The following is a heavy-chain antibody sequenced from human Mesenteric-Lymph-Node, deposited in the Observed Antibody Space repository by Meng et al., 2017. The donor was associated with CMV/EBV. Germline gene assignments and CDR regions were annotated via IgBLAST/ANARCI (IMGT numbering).Heavy chain of an antibody. CDR2: IKSKTDGGTT. CDR1: GFTFSSYA. Sequence: GESLKISCAASGFTFSSYAMSWVRQAPGKGLEWVGRIKSKTDGGTTDYAAPVKGRFTISRDDSKNTLYLQMNSLKTEDTAVYYCTTADIVVVPAAIDGYFQHWGQGTLVTVSS. J-gene: IGHJ1*01. CDR3: TTADIVVVPAAIDGYFQH. D-gene: IGHD2-2*02. V-gene: IGHV3-15*01.